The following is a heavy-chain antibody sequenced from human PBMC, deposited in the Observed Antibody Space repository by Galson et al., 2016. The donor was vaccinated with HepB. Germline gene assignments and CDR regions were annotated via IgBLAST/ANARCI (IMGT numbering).Heavy chain of an antibody. CDR3: GRVDRIIGHFYYYSLDV. CDR1: GGSFSDYY. J-gene: IGHJ6*02. Sequence: SETLSLTCAVYGGSFSDYYWSWIRQAPGKGLEWIGDIHHSGASYLSPSLESRVTMSVDTSKNQFSLKLTSVTAADTAVYFCGRVDRIIGHFYYYSLDVWGPGTTVTVSS. V-gene: IGHV4-34*01. CDR2: IHHSGAS. D-gene: IGHD2-2*03.